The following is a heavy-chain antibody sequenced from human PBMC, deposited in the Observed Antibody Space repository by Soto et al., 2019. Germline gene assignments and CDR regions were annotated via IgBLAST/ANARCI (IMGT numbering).Heavy chain of an antibody. J-gene: IGHJ4*02. Sequence: GGSLRLSCAVSGFIFSSYGMHWVRQAPGKGLEWVAAISYEGSKEYYGDSVKGRFTISRDNSKNTLYLQMNSLRAEDTAVYYCAKELGRAWLNGLDYWGQGTPVTVSS. D-gene: IGHD3-9*01. CDR3: AKELGRAWLNGLDY. CDR1: GFIFSSYG. V-gene: IGHV3-30*18. CDR2: ISYEGSKE.